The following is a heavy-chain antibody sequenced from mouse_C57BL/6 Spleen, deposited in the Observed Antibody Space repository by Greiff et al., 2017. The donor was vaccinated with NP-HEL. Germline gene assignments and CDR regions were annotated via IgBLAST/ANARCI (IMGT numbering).Heavy chain of an antibody. CDR1: GYSITSGYD. CDR2: ISYSGST. D-gene: IGHD2-5*01. V-gene: IGHV3-1*01. Sequence: EVQLQESGPGMVKPSQSLSLTCTVTGYSITSGYDWHWIRHFPGNKLEWMGYISYSGSTNYNPSLKSRISITHDTSKNHFFLKLNSVTTEDTATYYCARGGGYSNYFDYWGQGTTLTVSS. J-gene: IGHJ2*01. CDR3: ARGGGYSNYFDY.